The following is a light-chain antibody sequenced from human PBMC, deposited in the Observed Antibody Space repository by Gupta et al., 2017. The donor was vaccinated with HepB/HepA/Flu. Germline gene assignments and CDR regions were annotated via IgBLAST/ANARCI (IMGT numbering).Light chain of an antibody. J-gene: IGKJ5*01. CDR2: EAS. Sequence: EIVLTQSPATLSLSPGERATLSCRASQSVSSYLSWYQQKPGQAPRLRIYEASNRATGIPARFSGSGSGADFTLTMSSLEPEDFAVYYGQPRSNWHPSTFGQGTRLEIK. V-gene: IGKV3-11*01. CDR3: QPRSNWHPST. CDR1: QSVSSY.